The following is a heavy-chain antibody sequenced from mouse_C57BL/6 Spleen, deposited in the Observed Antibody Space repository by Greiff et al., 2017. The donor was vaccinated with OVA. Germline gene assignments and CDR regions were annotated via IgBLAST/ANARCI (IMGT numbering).Heavy chain of an antibody. CDR2: INPNNGGT. CDR3: AREDYYNNYEGY. Sequence: VQLKESGPELVKPGASVKMSCKASGYTFTDYNMHWVKPSHGKSLAWIGYINPNNGGTSSNQKFKGKATLTVNKSSSTAYMELRSLTSEDSAVYYCAREDYYNNYEGYWGQGTTLTVSS. V-gene: IGHV1-22*01. J-gene: IGHJ2*01. CDR1: GYTFTDYN. D-gene: IGHD2-5*01.